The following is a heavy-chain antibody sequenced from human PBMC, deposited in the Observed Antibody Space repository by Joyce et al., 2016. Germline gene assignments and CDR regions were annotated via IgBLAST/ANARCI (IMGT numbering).Heavy chain of an antibody. CDR2: IIPIFGKI. D-gene: IGHD2-2*01. J-gene: IGHJ6*02. Sequence: QVQLVQSGAGVKKPGSSVKVSCKASGGPFNNYGFTWGRQAPGQGLEWMGVIIPIFGKINYAQRFQDRVTITADESTATVYMELSSLRSADTAIYYCARTGWCSSTSCPFGLDVWGQGTTVSVSS. CDR3: ARTGWCSSTSCPFGLDV. V-gene: IGHV1-69*01. CDR1: GGPFNNYG.